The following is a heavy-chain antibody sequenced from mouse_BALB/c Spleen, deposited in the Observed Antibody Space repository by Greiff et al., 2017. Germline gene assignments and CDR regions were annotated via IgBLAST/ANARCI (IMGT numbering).Heavy chain of an antibody. CDR2: INPGSGGT. V-gene: IGHV1-54*01. CDR1: GYAFTNYL. J-gene: IGHJ2*01. CDR3: ARAMVLGGNYFDY. D-gene: IGHD2-3*01. Sequence: QVQLQQSGAELVRPGTSVKVSCKASGYAFTNYLIEWVKQRPGQGLEWIGVINPGSGGTNYNEKFKGKATLTADKSSSTAYMQLSSLTSDDSAVYFCARAMVLGGNYFDYWGQGTTLTVSS.